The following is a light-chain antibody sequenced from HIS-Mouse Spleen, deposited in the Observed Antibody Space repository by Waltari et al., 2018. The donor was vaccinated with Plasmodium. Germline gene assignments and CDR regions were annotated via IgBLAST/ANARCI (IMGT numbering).Light chain of an antibody. CDR2: DDS. CDR3: QVWDSSSDHPV. V-gene: IGLV3-21*03. CDR1: DIGSKS. Sequence: SYVLTQPPSVSVAPGKTARITCGGNDIGSKSVHWYQQKPGQAPVLVVYDDSGRPSGIPERFSGSNSANTATLTISRVEAGDEADYYCQVWDSSSDHPVFGGGTKLTVL. J-gene: IGLJ3*02.